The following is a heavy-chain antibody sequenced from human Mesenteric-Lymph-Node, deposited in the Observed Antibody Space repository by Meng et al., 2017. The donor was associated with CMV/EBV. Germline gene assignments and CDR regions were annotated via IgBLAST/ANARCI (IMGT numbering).Heavy chain of an antibody. CDR3: TKVLLRNSFDI. CDR2: ISTSGSTM. Sequence: CAASGFIFSDYYKCLKRQGPGQGMEWISYISTSGSTMSYADSVKGRFTISRDNAKNSLYLQMDSLRAEDTAVYYCTKVLLRNSFDIWGQGTMVTVSS. V-gene: IGHV3-11*01. J-gene: IGHJ3*02. CDR1: GFIFSDYY. D-gene: IGHD2-21*01.